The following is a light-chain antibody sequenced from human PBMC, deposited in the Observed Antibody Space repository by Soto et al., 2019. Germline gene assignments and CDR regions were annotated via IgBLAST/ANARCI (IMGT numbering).Light chain of an antibody. CDR3: QQYNNWPAGT. J-gene: IGKJ1*01. CDR1: QTRSNI. Sequence: EIVLTQSPGTLSLSPGERATLSCRASQTRSNIFIAWYQQKPGQAPRLLIYGPSSRATGIPARFSGSGSGTEFTLTISSLQSEDFAVYYCQQYNNWPAGTFGQGTKVDIK. V-gene: IGKV3-15*01. CDR2: GPS.